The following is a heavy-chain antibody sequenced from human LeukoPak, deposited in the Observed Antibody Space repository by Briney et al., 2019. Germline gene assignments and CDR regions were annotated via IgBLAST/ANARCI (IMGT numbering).Heavy chain of an antibody. CDR1: GGSISSGYY. D-gene: IGHD1-26*01. CDR3: ARWEIPSYFDY. Sequence: SGTLSLTCAVSGGSISSGYYWSWIRQPPGKGLEWIGYIYYSGSTYYNPSLKSRVTISVDTSKNQFSLKLSSVTAADTAVYYCARWEIPSYFDYWGQGTLVTVSS. V-gene: IGHV4-30-4*07. CDR2: IYYSGST. J-gene: IGHJ4*02.